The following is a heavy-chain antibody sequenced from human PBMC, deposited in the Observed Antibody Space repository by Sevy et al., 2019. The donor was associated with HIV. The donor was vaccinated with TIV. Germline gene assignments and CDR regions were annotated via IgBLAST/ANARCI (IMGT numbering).Heavy chain of an antibody. CDR2: IWYDGDNK. D-gene: IGHD6-13*01. CDR1: GFTFSRYG. V-gene: IGHV3-33*06. Sequence: GGSLRLSCAASGFTFSRYGMHWVRQTPGKGMEWVAGIWYDGDNKDYSDYAKGRFTISRDNSKNTVYLHMSSLRVEDTATYYCAKGIAASGYYFDSWGQGTLVTVSS. CDR3: AKGIAASGYYFDS. J-gene: IGHJ4*02.